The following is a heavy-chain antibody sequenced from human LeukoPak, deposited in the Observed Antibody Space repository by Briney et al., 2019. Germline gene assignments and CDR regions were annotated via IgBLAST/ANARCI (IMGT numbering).Heavy chain of an antibody. CDR3: AKNPPSRITMIVARIDY. D-gene: IGHD3-22*01. CDR2: IRSKANSYAT. V-gene: IGHV3-73*01. Sequence: GGSLRLSCAASGFTFSGSAMHWVRQASGKGLEWVGRIRSKANSYATLYAASVKGRFTISRDDSKNTAYLQMNSLKTEDTAVYYCAKNPPSRITMIVARIDYWGQGTLVTVSS. J-gene: IGHJ4*02. CDR1: GFTFSGSA.